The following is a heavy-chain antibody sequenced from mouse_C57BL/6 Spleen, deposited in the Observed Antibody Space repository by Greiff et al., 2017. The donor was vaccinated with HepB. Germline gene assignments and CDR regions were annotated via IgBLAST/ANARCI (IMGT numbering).Heavy chain of an antibody. D-gene: IGHD1-1*01. CDR3: ATYYDGSEPRD. J-gene: IGHJ2*01. Sequence: VQLQQSGAELVKPGASVKLSCKASGYTFTSYWMHWVKQRPGQGLEWIGMIHPNSGSTNYNEKFKSKATLTVDKSSSTAYMQLSSLTSEDSAVYYCATYYDGSEPRDWGQGTTLTVSS. V-gene: IGHV1-64*01. CDR1: GYTFTSYW. CDR2: IHPNSGST.